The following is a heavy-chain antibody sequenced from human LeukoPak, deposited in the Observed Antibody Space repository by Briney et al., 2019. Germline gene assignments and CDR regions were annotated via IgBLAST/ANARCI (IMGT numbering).Heavy chain of an antibody. CDR1: GFTFSSYG. J-gene: IGHJ4*02. D-gene: IGHD3-10*01. Sequence: GGSLRLSCAASGFTFSSYGMHWVRQAPGKGLEWVAFIRYDGSNKYYADSVQGRFTISRDNSKNTLYLQMNSLRAEDTAVYYCAKIIGFGDSVDYWGQGTLVTVSS. CDR3: AKIIGFGDSVDY. V-gene: IGHV3-30*02. CDR2: IRYDGSNK.